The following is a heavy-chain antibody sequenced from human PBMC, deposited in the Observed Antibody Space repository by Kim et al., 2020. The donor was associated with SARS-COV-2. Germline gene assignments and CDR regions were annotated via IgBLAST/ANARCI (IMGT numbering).Heavy chain of an antibody. D-gene: IGHD6-13*01. Sequence: GGSLRLSCTASGFSFSNYAIYWVRQAPGKGLEWVSAISGNGAGTFYADSVKGRFTISRDNSKNTMFLQMNSLRAEDTALYYCAKRIAAVGSHYFDYWGQGTLVTVS. CDR2: ISGNGAGT. V-gene: IGHV3-23*01. CDR1: GFSFSNYA. J-gene: IGHJ4*02. CDR3: AKRIAAVGSHYFDY.